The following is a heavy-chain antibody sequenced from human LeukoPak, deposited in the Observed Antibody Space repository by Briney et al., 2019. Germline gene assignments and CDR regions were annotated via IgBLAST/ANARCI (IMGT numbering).Heavy chain of an antibody. CDR2: ISAYNGNT. CDR1: GYTFTSYY. V-gene: IGHV1-18*04. CDR3: ARDRWLVAVAGINFDY. Sequence: GASVKVSCKASGYTFTSYYMHWVRQAPGQGLEWMGWISAYNGNTNYAQKLQGRVTMTTDTSTSTAYMELRSLRSDDTAVYYCARDRWLVAVAGINFDYWGQGTLVTVSS. J-gene: IGHJ4*02. D-gene: IGHD6-19*01.